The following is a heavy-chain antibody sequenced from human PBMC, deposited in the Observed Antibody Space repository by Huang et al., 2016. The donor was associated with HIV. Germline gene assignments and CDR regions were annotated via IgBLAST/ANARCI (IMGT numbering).Heavy chain of an antibody. Sequence: QVQLVQSGAEVKNPGASVRVSCKASGYTFPDSNIHWVRQAPGQGLEWMGWINPKRGGTIYAQRFQGRITMTRDTTISTVHMDLRRIQSDDTAVYFCARDWSFGSSTSPADWGQGTLVTVSS. V-gene: IGHV1-2*02. J-gene: IGHJ4*02. CDR1: GYTFPDSN. CDR3: ARDWSFGSSTSPAD. CDR2: INPKRGGT. D-gene: IGHD6-6*01.